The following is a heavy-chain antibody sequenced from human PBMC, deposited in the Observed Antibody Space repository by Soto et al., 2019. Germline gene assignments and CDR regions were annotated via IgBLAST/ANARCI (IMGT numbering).Heavy chain of an antibody. CDR1: GGTFSSYA. D-gene: IGHD3-10*01. CDR2: IIPIFGPA. V-gene: IGHV1-69*12. CDR3: ASDLGSAHYFDY. J-gene: IGHJ4*02. Sequence: QVQLVQSGAEVKKPGSSVKVSCKASGGTFSSYAISWVRQAPGQGLEWMGGIIPIFGPANYAQKFQGRVXIXAXXSTNTAYMELSSVRSEDTAVYYCASDLGSAHYFDYWGQGTLVTVSS.